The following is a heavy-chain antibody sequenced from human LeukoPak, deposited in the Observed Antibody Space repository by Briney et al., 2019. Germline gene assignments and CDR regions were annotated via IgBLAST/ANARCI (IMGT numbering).Heavy chain of an antibody. CDR3: AKDYSSGWNIDC. Sequence: PGGSLRLSCAASGFTFSSYGMHWVRQAPGKGLEWVAFIRYDGSNKYYADSVKGRFTISRDSSKNTLYLQMNSLRAEDTAVYYCAKDYSSGWNIDCWGQGTLVTVSS. CDR2: IRYDGSNK. CDR1: GFTFSSYG. D-gene: IGHD6-19*01. J-gene: IGHJ4*02. V-gene: IGHV3-30*02.